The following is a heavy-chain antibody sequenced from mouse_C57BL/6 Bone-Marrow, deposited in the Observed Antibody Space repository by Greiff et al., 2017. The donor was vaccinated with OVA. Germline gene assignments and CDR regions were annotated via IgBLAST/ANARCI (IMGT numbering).Heavy chain of an antibody. V-gene: IGHV1-19*01. J-gene: IGHJ2*01. CDR3: ARQGAQATYLDY. D-gene: IGHD3-2*02. Sequence: VQLQQSGPVLVKPGASVKMSCKASGYTFTDYYMNWVKQSHGKSLEWIGVINPYNGGTSYNQKFKGKATLTVDKSSSTAYMELNSLTSEDSAVYYCARQGAQATYLDYWGQGTTLTVSS. CDR2: INPYNGGT. CDR1: GYTFTDYY.